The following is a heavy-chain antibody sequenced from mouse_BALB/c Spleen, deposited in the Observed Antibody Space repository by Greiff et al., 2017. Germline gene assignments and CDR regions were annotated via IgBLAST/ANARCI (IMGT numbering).Heavy chain of an antibody. D-gene: IGHD2-4*01. V-gene: IGHV5-6*01. CDR3: ARRTYYDYDGGDFDY. J-gene: IGHJ2*01. CDR2: ISSGGSYT. CDR1: GFTFSSYG. Sequence: EVQGVESGGDLVKPGGSLKLSCAASGFTFSSYGMSWVRQTPDKRLEWVATISSGGSYTYYPDSVKGRFTISRDNAKNTLYLQMSSLKSEDTAMYYCARRTYYDYDGGDFDYWGQGTTLTVSS.